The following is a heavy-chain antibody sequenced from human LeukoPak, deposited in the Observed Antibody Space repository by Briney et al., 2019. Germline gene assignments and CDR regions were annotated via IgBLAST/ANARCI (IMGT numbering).Heavy chain of an antibody. CDR1: GFTFSSYW. Sequence: RGSLRLSCAASGFTFSSYWMSWVRQAPGKGLEWVANIKQDGSEKYYVDSVKGRFTISRDNAKNSLYLQMNSLRAEDTAVYYCARDVAAANYYYYYYIDVWGKGTTVTVSS. J-gene: IGHJ6*03. V-gene: IGHV3-7*01. CDR3: ARDVAAANYYYYYYIDV. CDR2: IKQDGSEK. D-gene: IGHD6-13*01.